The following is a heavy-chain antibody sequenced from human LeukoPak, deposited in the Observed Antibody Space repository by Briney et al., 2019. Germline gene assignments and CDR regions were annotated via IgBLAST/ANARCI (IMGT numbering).Heavy chain of an antibody. D-gene: IGHD3-3*01. CDR1: GFTFSDYY. CDR2: ISSSGSTI. CDR3: MTDYDFWSGYYPSRRAFDI. J-gene: IGHJ3*02. V-gene: IGHV3-11*04. Sequence: GGSLRLSCAASGFTFSDYYMSWIRQAPGKGLEWVSYISSSGSTIYYADSVKGRFTISRDNAKNSLYLQMNSLRAEDTAVYYCMTDYDFWSGYYPSRRAFDIWGQGTMVTVSS.